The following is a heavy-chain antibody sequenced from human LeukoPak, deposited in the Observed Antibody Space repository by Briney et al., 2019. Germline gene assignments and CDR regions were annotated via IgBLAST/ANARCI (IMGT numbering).Heavy chain of an antibody. Sequence: GGSLRLSCAASGFTFSDYYMSWIRQAPGKGLEWVSYISSSGSTIYYADSVKGRFTISRDNAKNSLYLQMNSLRAEDTAVYYCARETRYYYDSSGLFDYWGQGTLVTVSS. J-gene: IGHJ4*02. CDR3: ARETRYYYDSSGLFDY. CDR2: ISSSGSTI. CDR1: GFTFSDYY. V-gene: IGHV3-11*04. D-gene: IGHD3-22*01.